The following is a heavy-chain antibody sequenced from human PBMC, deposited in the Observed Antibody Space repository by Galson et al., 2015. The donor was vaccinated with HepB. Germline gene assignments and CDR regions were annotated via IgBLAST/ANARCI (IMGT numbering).Heavy chain of an antibody. D-gene: IGHD5-12*01. J-gene: IGHJ4*02. CDR3: GRTSVATWGPFDY. CDR1: GGTFSTYS. Sequence: SVKVSCKASGGTFSTYSISWVRQAPGQGLEWVGGIIPLFGSPNYAQKFLGRVTITADESATTAYMELRTLTSEDTAMYFCGRTSVATWGPFDYWGQGTLVTVSS. CDR2: IIPLFGSP. V-gene: IGHV1-69*13.